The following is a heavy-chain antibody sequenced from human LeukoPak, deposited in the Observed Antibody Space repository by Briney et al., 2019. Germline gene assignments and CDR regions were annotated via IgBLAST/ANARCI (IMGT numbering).Heavy chain of an antibody. CDR2: IKHGGSET. J-gene: IGHJ4*02. CDR1: GFTFSSYW. Sequence: GGSLRPSCAASGFTFSSYWMHWVRHAPGKGLEWVADIKHGGSETYYVDSVKGRFTISRDDAQKSLYLQMNSLRAEDTAVYYCASPRYEYWSGYYSDWGRGTLVTVSS. D-gene: IGHD3-3*01. CDR3: ASPRYEYWSGYYSD. V-gene: IGHV3-7*01.